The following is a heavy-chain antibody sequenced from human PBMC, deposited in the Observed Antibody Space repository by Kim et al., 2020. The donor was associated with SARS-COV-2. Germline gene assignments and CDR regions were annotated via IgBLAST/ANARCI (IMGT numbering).Heavy chain of an antibody. V-gene: IGHV4-34*01. Sequence: SETLSLTCSVYGASFRNYYSSWFRQPPGKGLEWIGEIHPSGSTSYNPSLQSRVTISIDSSKDDLSLKLTSVTAADTAGYFCAWGQDRAKAAYWGQGALVTVSS. CDR3: AWGQDRAKAAY. CDR1: GASFRNYY. D-gene: IGHD5-18*01. CDR2: IHPSGST. J-gene: IGHJ4*02.